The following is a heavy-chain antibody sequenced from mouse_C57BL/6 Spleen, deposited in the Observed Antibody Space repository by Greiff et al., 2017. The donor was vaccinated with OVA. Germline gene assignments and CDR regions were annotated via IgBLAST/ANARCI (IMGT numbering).Heavy chain of an antibody. J-gene: IGHJ4*01. Sequence: QVQLKESGPELVKPGASVKISCKASGYTFTDYYINWVKQRPGQGLEWIGWIFPGSGSTYYNEKFKGKATLTVDKASSTAYMLLSSLTSEDSAVYFCARGVYYGSSYDAMDYWGQGTSVTVSS. D-gene: IGHD1-1*01. CDR2: IFPGSGST. CDR3: ARGVYYGSSYDAMDY. V-gene: IGHV1-75*01. CDR1: GYTFTDYY.